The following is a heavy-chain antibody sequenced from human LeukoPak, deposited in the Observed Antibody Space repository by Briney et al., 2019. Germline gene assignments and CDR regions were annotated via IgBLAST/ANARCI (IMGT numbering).Heavy chain of an antibody. V-gene: IGHV3-23*01. J-gene: IGHJ3*02. CDR2: FSDSGLTT. D-gene: IGHD2-21*02. CDR3: TRDSVVTASAFDI. Sequence: PGGSLRLSCAASGFTFSNYAMSWVRQAPGKGLEWVSGFSDSGLTTYYADSVKGRFTISRDNAKNTLYLQMNSLRVEDTAVYYCTRDSVVTASAFDIWGQGTMVTVSS. CDR1: GFTFSNYA.